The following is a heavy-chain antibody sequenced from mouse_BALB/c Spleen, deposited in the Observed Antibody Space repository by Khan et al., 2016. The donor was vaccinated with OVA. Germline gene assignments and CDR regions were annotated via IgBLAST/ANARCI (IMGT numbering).Heavy chain of an antibody. Sequence: QIQLVQSGAELAKPGASVKMSCKASGYTFLNYWILWVKQRPGQGLEWIGYINPSTGYTEYNQNFKDKATLTADKSSSTAYMQLSSLTSEDSAVDYCARRGLRWDLDYWGQGTTLTVSS. CDR3: ARRGLRWDLDY. CDR1: GYTFLNYW. V-gene: IGHV1-7*01. CDR2: INPSTGYT. D-gene: IGHD1-1*01. J-gene: IGHJ2*01.